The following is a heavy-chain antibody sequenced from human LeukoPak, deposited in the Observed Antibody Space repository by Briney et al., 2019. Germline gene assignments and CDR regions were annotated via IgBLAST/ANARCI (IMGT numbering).Heavy chain of an antibody. Sequence: GALRLSCAASGFTFSSYWMSWVRQAPGKGLEWVANIKQDGSEKYYVDSVKGRFTISRDNAKNSLYPQMNSLRAEDTAVYYCARDLYSSGCFDYWGQGTLVTVSS. CDR2: IKQDGSEK. D-gene: IGHD6-19*01. J-gene: IGHJ4*02. CDR3: ARDLYSSGCFDY. V-gene: IGHV3-7*01. CDR1: GFTFSSYW.